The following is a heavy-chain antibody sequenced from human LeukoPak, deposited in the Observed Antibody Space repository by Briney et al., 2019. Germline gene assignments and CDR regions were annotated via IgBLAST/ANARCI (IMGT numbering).Heavy chain of an antibody. CDR3: AKDPYGDTRAAEYFQH. D-gene: IGHD4-17*01. CDR1: GFTVSSNY. V-gene: IGHV3-23*01. J-gene: IGHJ1*01. CDR2: ISGSGGST. Sequence: PGGSLRLSCAASGFTVSSNYMSWVRQAPGKGLEWVSAISGSGGSTYYADSVKGRFTISRDSSKNTLYLQMNSLRAEDTAVYYCAKDPYGDTRAAEYFQHWGQGTLVTVSS.